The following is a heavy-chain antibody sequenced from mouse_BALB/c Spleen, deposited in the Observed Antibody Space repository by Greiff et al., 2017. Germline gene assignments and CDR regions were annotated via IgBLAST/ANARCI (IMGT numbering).Heavy chain of an antibody. CDR3: ARSGNYLYYYAMDY. CDR1: GYTFSSYW. CDR2: ILPGSGST. D-gene: IGHD2-1*01. J-gene: IGHJ4*01. V-gene: IGHV1-9*01. Sequence: VQLQQSGAELMKPGASVKISCKATGYTFSSYWIEWVKQRPGHGLEWIGEILPGSGSTNYNEKFKGKATFTADTSSNTAYMQLSSLTSEDSAVYYCARSGNYLYYYAMDYWGQGTSVTVSS.